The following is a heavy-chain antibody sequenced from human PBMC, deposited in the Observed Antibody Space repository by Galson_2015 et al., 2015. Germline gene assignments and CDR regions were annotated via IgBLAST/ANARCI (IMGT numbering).Heavy chain of an antibody. CDR3: ARRSGFRVSYYDFWSGGPGFDP. V-gene: IGHV5-51*01. CDR1: GYSFTSYW. CDR2: IYPGDSDT. J-gene: IGHJ5*02. D-gene: IGHD3-3*01. Sequence: QSGAEVEKPGESLTISCKGSGYSFTSYWIGWVRQMPGKGLEWMGIIYPGDSDTRYSPSFQGQVAISADKSISTAYLQWSSLKASDTAMYYCARRSGFRVSYYDFWSGGPGFDPWGQGTLVTVSS.